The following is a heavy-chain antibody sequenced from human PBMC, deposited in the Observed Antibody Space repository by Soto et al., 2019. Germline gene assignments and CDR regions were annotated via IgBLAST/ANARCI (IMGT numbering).Heavy chain of an antibody. CDR2: INYSGTT. D-gene: IGHD2-8*02. J-gene: IGHJ4*02. V-gene: IGHV4-34*01. CDR1: GGSFGAYS. Sequence: SETLSLTCAVYGGSFGAYSWTWIRQPPGKGLEWIGEINYSGTTYYNPSLKGRVTISVDTSKNQFSLKLTSVTAADTAVYYCARDKITGLFDYWGQGTLVTVSS. CDR3: ARDKITGLFDY.